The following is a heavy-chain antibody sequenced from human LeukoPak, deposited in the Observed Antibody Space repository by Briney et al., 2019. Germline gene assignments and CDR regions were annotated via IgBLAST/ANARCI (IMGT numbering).Heavy chain of an antibody. CDR2: IYYSGST. CDR1: GGSISSYY. CDR3: ARVLSGSLDY. J-gene: IGHJ4*02. V-gene: IGHV4-59*01. D-gene: IGHD1-26*01. Sequence: PSETLSLTCTVSGGSISSYYWSWIRQPPGKGLEWVGYIYYSGSTNYNPFLKSRVTISVDTSKNQFSLKLSSVTAADTAVYYCARVLSGSLDYWGQGTLVTVSS.